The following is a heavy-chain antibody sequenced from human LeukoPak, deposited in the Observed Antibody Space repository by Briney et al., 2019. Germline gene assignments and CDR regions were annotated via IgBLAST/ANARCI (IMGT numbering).Heavy chain of an antibody. CDR2: IIPIFGTA. CDR3: AREKEVEYYFDY. CDR1: GGTFSSYA. J-gene: IGHJ4*02. V-gene: IGHV1-69*13. Sequence: ASVKVSCKASGGTFSSYAISWVRQAPGQGLEWMGGIIPIFGTANYAQKFQGRVTITADESTSTAYMELSSLRSEDTAVYYCAREKEVEYYFDYWGQGTLVTVS.